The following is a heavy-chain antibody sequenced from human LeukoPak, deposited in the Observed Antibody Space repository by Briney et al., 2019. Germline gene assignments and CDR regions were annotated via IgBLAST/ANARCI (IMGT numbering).Heavy chain of an antibody. D-gene: IGHD6-13*01. V-gene: IGHV3-30-3*01. CDR2: ISYDGSNK. CDR3: AREPKKYSSSL. Sequence: GRSLRLSCAASGFTFSSYAMHWVRQAPGKGLEWVAVISYDGSNKYYADSVKGRFTISRDNSKNTLYLQMNSLRAEDTAVYYCAREPKKYSSSLWGQGTLVTVSS. J-gene: IGHJ4*02. CDR1: GFTFSSYA.